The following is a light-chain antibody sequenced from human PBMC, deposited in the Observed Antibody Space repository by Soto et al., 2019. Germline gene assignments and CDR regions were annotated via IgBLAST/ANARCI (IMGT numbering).Light chain of an antibody. CDR1: QSLLHTNGYNY. CDR3: METLQTPPYT. J-gene: IGKJ2*01. CDR2: LGS. Sequence: IVMTQSPLSLPVTPGEPASISCRSSQSLLHTNGYNYLDWYLQKPGQSPQLLIYLGSHRSSGVPDRFSGSGSGTHFTLKISRVEAEDVGVYYCMETLQTPPYTFGQGTKLEIK. V-gene: IGKV2-28*01.